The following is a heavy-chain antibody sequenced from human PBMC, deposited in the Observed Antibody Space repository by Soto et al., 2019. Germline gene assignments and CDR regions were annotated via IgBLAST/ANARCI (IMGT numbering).Heavy chain of an antibody. V-gene: IGHV5-10-1*01. Sequence: GESLKISCKGSGYSFAGDWITWVRQKPGKGLEWMGRIDPSDSQTYYSPSFRGHVTISVTKSITTVFLQWSSLRASDTAMYYCARQIYDSDTGPNFQYYFDSWGQGTPVTVSS. CDR1: GYSFAGDW. CDR2: IDPSDSQT. J-gene: IGHJ4*02. CDR3: ARQIYDSDTGPNFQYYFDS. D-gene: IGHD3-22*01.